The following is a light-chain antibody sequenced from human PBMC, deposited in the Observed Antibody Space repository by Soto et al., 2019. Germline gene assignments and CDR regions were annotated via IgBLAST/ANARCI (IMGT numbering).Light chain of an antibody. CDR2: GAS. V-gene: IGKV3-15*01. Sequence: EIVMTQSPATLSVSPGERATLSCRASQRVSSNLAWYQQKPGQAPRLLIYGASTRATGIPARFSGSGSGTEFTLTISSLQSEDFAVYYCQQYNNWWTFGQGTKVDNK. CDR3: QQYNNWWT. J-gene: IGKJ1*01. CDR1: QRVSSN.